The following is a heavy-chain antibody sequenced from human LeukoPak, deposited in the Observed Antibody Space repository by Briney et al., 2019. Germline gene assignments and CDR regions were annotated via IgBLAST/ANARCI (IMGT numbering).Heavy chain of an antibody. Sequence: GGSLRLSCAASGFTFSSYSMNWVRQAPXXXXXWVSYISSSGSTTYYADSVKGRFTISRDNAKNSLYLQMNSLRAEDTAVYYCARVGSSGWYGNHDAFDIWGQGTMVTVSS. D-gene: IGHD6-19*01. CDR3: ARVGSSGWYGNHDAFDI. V-gene: IGHV3-48*04. CDR2: ISSSGSTT. J-gene: IGHJ3*02. CDR1: GFTFSSYS.